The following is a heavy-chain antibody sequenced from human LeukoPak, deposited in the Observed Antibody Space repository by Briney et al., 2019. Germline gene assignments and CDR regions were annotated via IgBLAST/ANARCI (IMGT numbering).Heavy chain of an antibody. CDR3: ARESPVGSTSCCDAFDI. D-gene: IGHD2-2*01. V-gene: IGHV4-59*01. CDR2: IYYSGST. J-gene: IGHJ3*02. Sequence: SETLSLTCTVSGVSISSYYWSWIRQPPGKGLEWIGYIYYSGSTNYNPSLKSRVTISVDTSKNQFSLKLSSVTAADTAVYYCARESPVGSTSCCDAFDIWGQGTMVTVSS. CDR1: GVSISSYY.